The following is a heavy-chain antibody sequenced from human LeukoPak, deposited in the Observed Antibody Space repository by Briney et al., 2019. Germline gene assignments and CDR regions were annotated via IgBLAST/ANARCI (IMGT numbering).Heavy chain of an antibody. CDR1: GFTFDDYA. Sequence: PGGSLRLSCAASGFTFDDYAMHWVRQAPGKGLEWVSGISWNSGSIGYADSVKGRFTISRDNAKNSLYLQMNSLRAEDTALYYCAKSFIGYCSGGSCYSSFDYWGQGTLVTVSS. V-gene: IGHV3-9*01. CDR3: AKSFIGYCSGGSCYSSFDY. J-gene: IGHJ4*02. CDR2: ISWNSGSI. D-gene: IGHD2-15*01.